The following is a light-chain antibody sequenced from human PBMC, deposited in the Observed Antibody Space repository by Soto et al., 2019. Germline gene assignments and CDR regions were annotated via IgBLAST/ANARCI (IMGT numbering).Light chain of an antibody. Sequence: EIVLTQSPGTLSLSPGERATLSCRASQSVSNNYLAWYQQKPGQAPRLLLYGASSGATSIPDRFSGSGSGTAFTLTISRLASEGYAVYHGQQCDSSPLSFGGGTKVEIK. CDR3: QQCDSSPLS. V-gene: IGKV3-20*01. CDR2: GAS. CDR1: QSVSNNY. J-gene: IGKJ4*01.